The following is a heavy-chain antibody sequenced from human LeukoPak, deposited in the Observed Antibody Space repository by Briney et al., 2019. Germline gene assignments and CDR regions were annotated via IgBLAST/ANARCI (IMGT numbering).Heavy chain of an antibody. J-gene: IGHJ5*02. V-gene: IGHV3-23*01. D-gene: IGHD3-10*01. CDR1: GFTFGAFW. CDR2: ISGSGGST. Sequence: GGSLRLSCAASGFTFGAFWVAWVRQAPGKGLEWVSAISGSGGSTYYADSVKGRFTISRDNSKNTLYLQMNSLRAEDTAVYYCAELLWFGELRFDPWGQGTLVTVSS. CDR3: AELLWFGELRFDP.